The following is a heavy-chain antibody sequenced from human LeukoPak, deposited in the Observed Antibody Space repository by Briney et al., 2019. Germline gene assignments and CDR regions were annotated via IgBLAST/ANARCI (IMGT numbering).Heavy chain of an antibody. V-gene: IGHV3-30*03. CDR3: ARSGYYGSGSYLQDYYYYYMDV. J-gene: IGHJ6*03. D-gene: IGHD3-10*01. Sequence: PGGSLRLSCAASGFTFSIHAMSWVRQAPGKGLEWVALISYDGSNKYYADSVKGRFTVSRDNSKNTLFLQMNSLRAEDTAVYYCARSGYYGSGSYLQDYYYYYMDVWGKGTTVTISS. CDR2: ISYDGSNK. CDR1: GFTFSIHA.